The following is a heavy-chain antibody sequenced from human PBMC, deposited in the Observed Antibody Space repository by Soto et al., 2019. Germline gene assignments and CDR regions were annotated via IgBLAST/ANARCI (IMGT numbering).Heavy chain of an antibody. J-gene: IGHJ6*02. D-gene: IGHD2-21*02. Sequence: QVQLQQSGPGLVKPSQTLSLTCTVSGGSIRSDYYHWTWIRQSPGKGLEWIGYIHHSGSILYNPSLKGRVTISVDTSKNQFSLHLTSVTAADTAVYFCAREDDGGDSLDVWGQGTTVTVSS. CDR1: GGSIRSDYYH. CDR2: IHHSGSI. CDR3: AREDDGGDSLDV. V-gene: IGHV4-30-4*08.